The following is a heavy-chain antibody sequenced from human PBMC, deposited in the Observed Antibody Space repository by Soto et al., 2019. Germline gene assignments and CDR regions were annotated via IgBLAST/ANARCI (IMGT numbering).Heavy chain of an antibody. V-gene: IGHV4-30-2*02. CDR2: IYHSGST. CDR1: GGSISSGGYS. J-gene: IGHJ4*02. CDR3: AGGRWQQLRLNY. Sequence: SETLSLTCTVSGGSISSGGYSWSWIRQPPGKGLEWIGYIYHSGSTYYNPSLKSRVTISVDRSKNQFSLKLSSVTAADTAVYYCAGGRWQQLRLNYWGKGTLVTVSS. D-gene: IGHD1-26*01.